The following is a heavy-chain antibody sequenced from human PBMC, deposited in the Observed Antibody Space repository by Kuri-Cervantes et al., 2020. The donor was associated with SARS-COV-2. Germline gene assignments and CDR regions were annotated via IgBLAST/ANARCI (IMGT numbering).Heavy chain of an antibody. V-gene: IGHV2-70*11. CDR3: ARIPSGGNPIDY. CDR1: GFSLSTSGLC. CDR2: LDWDDYK. D-gene: IGHD1-14*01. Sequence: SCPTLVKPTPTLTLTCTFSGFSLSTSGLCVSWIRQPPGKALEWLARLDWDDYKYYSTSLKIRLTNSKDTSKNQVVLTMTNMDPVDTATYYCARIPSGGNPIDYWGQGTLVTVSS. J-gene: IGHJ4*02.